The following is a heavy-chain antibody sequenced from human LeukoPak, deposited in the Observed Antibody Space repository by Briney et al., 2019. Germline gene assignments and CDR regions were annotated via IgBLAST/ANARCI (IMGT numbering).Heavy chain of an antibody. D-gene: IGHD1-26*01. CDR1: GFTFSSYA. J-gene: IGHJ4*02. Sequence: PGRSLRLSCAASGFTFSSYATHWVRQAPGKGLEWVAAISYDGSNKYYADSAEGRFTISRDNSKNTLYLQMNSLRAGDTAVYYCAKDPIFSGSYGVFDYWGLGTLVTVSS. V-gene: IGHV3-30-3*01. CDR2: ISYDGSNK. CDR3: AKDPIFSGSYGVFDY.